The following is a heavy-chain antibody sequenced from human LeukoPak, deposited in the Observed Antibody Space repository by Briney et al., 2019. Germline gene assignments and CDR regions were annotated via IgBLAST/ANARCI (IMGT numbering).Heavy chain of an antibody. CDR1: GFTFSSYA. V-gene: IGHV3-23*01. CDR2: ISGSGGST. CDR3: AKSYESMAQPDY. D-gene: IGHD2/OR15-2a*01. Sequence: GGSLRLSCAASGFTFSSYAMSWVRQAPGKGLEWVSAISGSGGSTYYADSVKGRLTISRDNSKNTLYLQMNILRAEDTAVYYCAKSYESMAQPDYWGQGTLVTVSS. J-gene: IGHJ4*02.